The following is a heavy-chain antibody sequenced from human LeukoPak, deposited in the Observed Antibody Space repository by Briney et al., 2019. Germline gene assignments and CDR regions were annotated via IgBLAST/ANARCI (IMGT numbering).Heavy chain of an antibody. J-gene: IGHJ4*02. CDR1: GFTVSSNC. Sequence: PGGSLRLSCTASGFTVSSNCMSWVRQAPGKGLEWVSVTYSGGNTDYADSVKGRFTISRDNSKNTVYLQMNSLRAEDTAVYYCAREGGDDRYFDYWGQGTLVTVSS. CDR2: TYSGGNT. D-gene: IGHD4-17*01. V-gene: IGHV3-66*01. CDR3: AREGGDDRYFDY.